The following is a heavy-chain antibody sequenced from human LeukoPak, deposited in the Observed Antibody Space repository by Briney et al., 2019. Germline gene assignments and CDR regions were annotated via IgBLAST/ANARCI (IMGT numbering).Heavy chain of an antibody. D-gene: IGHD3-16*01. CDR3: AKGGNPDYVWGSYYWFDP. CDR2: IPYDGSNK. J-gene: IGHJ5*02. V-gene: IGHV3-30*04. CDR1: GFTFSTYA. Sequence: PGRSLRLSCAASGFTFSTYAMHWVRQAPGKGLEWVAVIPYDGSNKYYADSVKGRFTISRENSKNRLYLQMNSLRAEDTAVYYCAKGGNPDYVWGSYYWFDPWGQGTLVTVSS.